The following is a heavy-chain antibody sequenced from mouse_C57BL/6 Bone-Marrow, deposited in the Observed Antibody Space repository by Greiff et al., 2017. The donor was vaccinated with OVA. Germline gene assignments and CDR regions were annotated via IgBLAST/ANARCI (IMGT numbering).Heavy chain of an antibody. V-gene: IGHV1-50*01. CDR1: GYTFTSYW. Sequence: VQLQQPGADLVKPGASVKLSCKASGYTFTSYWMQWVKQRPGQGLEWIGEIDPSDTYTNYNQKFKGKATLTVDTSSSTAYMQLSSLTSEDSAVYYCASWDFAYWGQGTLVTVSA. CDR3: ASWDFAY. D-gene: IGHD4-1*01. J-gene: IGHJ3*01. CDR2: IDPSDTYT.